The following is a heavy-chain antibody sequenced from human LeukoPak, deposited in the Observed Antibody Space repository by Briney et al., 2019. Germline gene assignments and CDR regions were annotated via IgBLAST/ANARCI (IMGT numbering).Heavy chain of an antibody. Sequence: VASVKVSCTVSGYTLTELSMHWVRQAPGKGLEWMGGFDPEDGETIYAQKFQGRVTMTEDTSTDTAYMELSSLRSEDTAVYYCATNGDTSLRSKYYYHRANWFHPWGQGTLVTVSS. CDR1: GYTLTELS. J-gene: IGHJ5*02. CDR3: ATNGDTSLRSKYYYHRANWFHP. V-gene: IGHV1-24*01. D-gene: IGHD3-22*01. CDR2: FDPEDGET.